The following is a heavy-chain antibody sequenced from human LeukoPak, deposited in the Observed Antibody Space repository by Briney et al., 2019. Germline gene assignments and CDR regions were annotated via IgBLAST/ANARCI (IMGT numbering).Heavy chain of an antibody. CDR3: ARESYCSSTSCYSDYYYYGMDV. D-gene: IGHD2-2*01. V-gene: IGHV1-18*01. CDR2: ISAYNGNT. Sequence: ASVKVSCKASGYTFTSYGISWVRQAPGQGLEWMGWISAYNGNTNYAQKLQGRVTMTTDTSTSTAYMELRSLRSDDTAVYYCARESYCSSTSCYSDYYYYGMDVWGRGTTVTVSS. CDR1: GYTFTSYG. J-gene: IGHJ6*02.